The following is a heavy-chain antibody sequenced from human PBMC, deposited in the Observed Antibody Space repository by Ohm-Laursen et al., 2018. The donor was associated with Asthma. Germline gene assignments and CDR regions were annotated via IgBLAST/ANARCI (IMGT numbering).Heavy chain of an antibody. CDR2: ISGSGGST. CDR3: AKEVSGWGTFDY. V-gene: IGHV3-23*01. J-gene: IGHJ4*02. D-gene: IGHD6-19*01. CDR1: GFTFSSYA. Sequence: SLRLSCAATGFTFSSYAMSWVRQAPGKELEWVSAISGSGGSTYYADSVKGRFTISRDNSKNTLYLQMHSLRGVDTAVYYCAKEVSGWGTFDYWGQGTLVTVSS.